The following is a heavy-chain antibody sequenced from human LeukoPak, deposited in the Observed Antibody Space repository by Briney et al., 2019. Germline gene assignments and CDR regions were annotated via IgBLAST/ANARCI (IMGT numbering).Heavy chain of an antibody. CDR3: ARRTSWSGHFDY. Sequence: SETLTLTCTISGASFSSYFWTWIRLPPGQGLEWVAYIHYSGSTSYNPSLKSRVTISVDTSKNQFSLRLKSVTAADTAVYYCARRTSWSGHFDYWGQGNLDTVSS. CDR2: IHYSGST. V-gene: IGHV4-59*01. J-gene: IGHJ4*02. D-gene: IGHD2-2*01. CDR1: GASFSSYF.